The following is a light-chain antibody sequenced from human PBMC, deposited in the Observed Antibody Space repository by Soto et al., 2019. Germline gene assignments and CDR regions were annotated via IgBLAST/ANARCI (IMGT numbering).Light chain of an antibody. V-gene: IGKV1-5*01. CDR3: QQYNTYSAT. Sequence: DIQMTQSPSTLSASVGDSVTITCRASQNIASWLAWYQQTPGKAPKLQIYGAFTSESGVPSRFSGSGSGTEFTLTIRSLQPGDFATYYCQQYNTYSATFGQGTRLEIK. CDR1: QNIASW. CDR2: GAF. J-gene: IGKJ5*01.